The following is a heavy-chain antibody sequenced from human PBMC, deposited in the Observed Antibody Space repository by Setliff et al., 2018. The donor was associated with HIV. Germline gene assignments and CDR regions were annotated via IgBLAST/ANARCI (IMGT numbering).Heavy chain of an antibody. CDR1: GFTFSSYW. D-gene: IGHD1-26*01. V-gene: IGHV3-21*01. J-gene: IGHJ4*02. CDR2: INSGGTDI. Sequence: GGSLRLSCAASGFTFSSYWMTWVRQVPGKEPEWVSYINSGGTDIHYPDSVKGRFSISRDNAKNSLYLQMNGLRVEDTAVYYCARDLTPRLGATPFDYWGQGTLVTVSS. CDR3: ARDLTPRLGATPFDY.